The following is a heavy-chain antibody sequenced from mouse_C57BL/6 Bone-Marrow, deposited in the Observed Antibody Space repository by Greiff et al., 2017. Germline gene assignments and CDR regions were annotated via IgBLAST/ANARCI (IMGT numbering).Heavy chain of an antibody. CDR3: ARHNDGFNCDY. Sequence: EVKLMESGGDLVKPGGSLKLSCAASGFTFSSYGMSWVRQTPDKRLEWVATISSGGSYTYYPDSVKGRFTISRDNAKNTLYLQMRSLKSEDTAMYYCARHNDGFNCDYGGQGTTLTVSS. J-gene: IGHJ2*01. CDR1: GFTFSSYG. D-gene: IGHD2-12*01. CDR2: ISSGGSYT. V-gene: IGHV5-6*01.